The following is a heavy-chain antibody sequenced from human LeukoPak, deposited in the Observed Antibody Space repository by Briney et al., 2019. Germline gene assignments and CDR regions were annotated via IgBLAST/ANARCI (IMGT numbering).Heavy chain of an antibody. V-gene: IGHV1-18*01. Sequence: ASVKVSCKASGYTFTTYAISWVRQAPGQGLEWMGWIRVYNGNINYAQTLQGRVTMTTDTSTSTTYMELRSLRSDDTAVYYCARVRYYGSGRSCAFDVWGQGTMVTVSS. J-gene: IGHJ3*01. CDR1: GYTFTTYA. D-gene: IGHD3-10*01. CDR3: ARVRYYGSGRSCAFDV. CDR2: IRVYNGNI.